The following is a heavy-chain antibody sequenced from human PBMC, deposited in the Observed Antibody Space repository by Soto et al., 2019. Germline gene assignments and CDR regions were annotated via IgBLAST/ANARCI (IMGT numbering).Heavy chain of an antibody. CDR2: IYYSGST. CDR3: ARSYCSSTSCQRGIVKSYYYGMDV. V-gene: IGHV4-59*01. D-gene: IGHD2-2*01. Sequence: PSETLSLTCTVSGGSISSYYWSWIRQPPGKGLEWIGYIYYSGSTNYNPSLKSRVTISVDTSKNQFSLKLSSVTAADTAVYYCARSYCSSTSCQRGIVKSYYYGMDVWGQGTTVTVSS. J-gene: IGHJ6*02. CDR1: GGSISSYY.